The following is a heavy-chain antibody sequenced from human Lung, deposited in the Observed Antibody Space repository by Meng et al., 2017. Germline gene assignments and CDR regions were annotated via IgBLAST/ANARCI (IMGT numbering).Heavy chain of an antibody. CDR3: TKNDFYCLGY. V-gene: IGHV4-4*02. Sequence: QVQPQGAGPGLVKPSGTLFLSCSVSGGSSSSDNWWSWVRQPPGKGLEWIGEIYHSGSTNYNPSLKSRITISVDKPKNQFSLTLSSVTAADTAVYYCTKNDFYCLGYWGQGTLVTVSS. CDR1: GGSSSSDNW. J-gene: IGHJ4*02. CDR2: IYHSGST. D-gene: IGHD2-21*01.